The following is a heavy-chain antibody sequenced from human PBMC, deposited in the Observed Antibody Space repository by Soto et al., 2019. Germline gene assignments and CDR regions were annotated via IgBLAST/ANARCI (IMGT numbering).Heavy chain of an antibody. D-gene: IGHD1-26*01. CDR2: IYYSGST. CDR3: ATQEVGGSYVYTFDP. V-gene: IGHV4-39*02. CDR1: GGSISSSSYY. J-gene: IGHJ5*02. Sequence: SETLSLTCTVSGGSISSSSYYWGWIRQPPGKGLEWIGSIYYSGSTYYNPSLKSRVTISVDTSKNHFSLKLSSVTAADTAVYYCATQEVGGSYVYTFDPWGQGTLVTAPQ.